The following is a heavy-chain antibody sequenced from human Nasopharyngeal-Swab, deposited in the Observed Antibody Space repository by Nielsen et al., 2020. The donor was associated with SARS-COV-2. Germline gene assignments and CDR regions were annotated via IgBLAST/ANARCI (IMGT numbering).Heavy chain of an antibody. CDR3: ARDLGGFGGY. V-gene: IGHV3-74*01. D-gene: IGHD4-23*01. CDR1: GFSFSTFW. J-gene: IGHJ4*02. CDR2: INTDGRRT. Sequence: GEPLKISCAASGFSFSTFWMHWVRQVPGEGLVWVSRINTDGRRTNYAESVKGRFTISRDNVKNMLYLQMNNLRPEDTAVYYCARDLGGFGGYWGQGTLATVSS.